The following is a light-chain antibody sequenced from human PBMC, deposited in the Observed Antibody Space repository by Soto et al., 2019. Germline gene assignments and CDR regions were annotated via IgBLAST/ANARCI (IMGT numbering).Light chain of an antibody. CDR1: SSNIGAGYD. J-gene: IGLJ2*01. CDR3: RSYDSSLSDVI. V-gene: IGLV1-40*01. Sequence: QSVLTQPPSLSGAPGQRVTISCTGSSSNIGAGYDVHWYQQLPGTAPKVLIYGNSNRPSGVPDRFSGSKSGTSASLAITGLQAEDEADYYCRSYDSSLSDVIFGGGTKLTVL. CDR2: GNS.